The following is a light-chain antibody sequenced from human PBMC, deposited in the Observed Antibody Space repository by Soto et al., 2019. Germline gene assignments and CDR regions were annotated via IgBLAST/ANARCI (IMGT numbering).Light chain of an antibody. J-gene: IGLJ3*02. CDR2: KNN. Sequence: QAVVTQPPSASGTPGQRVTISCSGSSSNIGSNTGNWYQQLPGTAPKLLIYKNNQRPSGVPDRFSGSKSDTSASLDISGLQSEDEADYYCSAWDDSLNGRVFGGGTKLTVL. CDR1: SSNIGSNT. CDR3: SAWDDSLNGRV. V-gene: IGLV1-44*01.